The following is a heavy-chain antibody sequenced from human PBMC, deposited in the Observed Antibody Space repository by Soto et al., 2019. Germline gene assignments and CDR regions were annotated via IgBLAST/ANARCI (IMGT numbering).Heavy chain of an antibody. V-gene: IGHV5-51*01. Sequence: GESLKISCEASGYSFTSYWIAWVRQMPGKGLEWMGVIFPGDSDTRYSPSFQGQVTISSDNSITTAYLQWSSLKDSDTAIYYCARPPRGAETTSRWYFDVWGRGTLVTVSS. D-gene: IGHD6-25*01. CDR1: GYSFTSYW. J-gene: IGHJ2*01. CDR2: IFPGDSDT. CDR3: ARPPRGAETTSRWYFDV.